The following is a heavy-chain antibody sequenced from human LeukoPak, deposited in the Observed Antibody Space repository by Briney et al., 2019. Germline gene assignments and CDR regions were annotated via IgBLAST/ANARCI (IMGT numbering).Heavy chain of an antibody. CDR1: GGSISSSSYY. J-gene: IGHJ6*03. CDR3: ARLPSYSSGWYDHYYYYYYMDV. D-gene: IGHD6-19*01. Sequence: PSETLSLTCTVSGGSISSSSYYWGWIRQPPGKGLEWIGSIYYSGSTYYNPSLKSRVTISVDTSKNQFSLKLSSVTAADTAVYYCARLPSYSSGWYDHYYYYYYMDVWGKGTTVTISS. CDR2: IYYSGST. V-gene: IGHV4-39*01.